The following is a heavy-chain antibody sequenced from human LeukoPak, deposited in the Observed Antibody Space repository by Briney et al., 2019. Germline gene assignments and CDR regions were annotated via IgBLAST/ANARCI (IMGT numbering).Heavy chain of an antibody. CDR1: GGSISSGGYS. CDR3: ARDRPSDGYNYAYYGMDV. D-gene: IGHD5-24*01. J-gene: IGHJ6*02. CDR2: IYYSGST. V-gene: IGHV4-61*08. Sequence: PSQTLSLTCAVSGGSISSGGYSWSWIRQPPGKGLEWIGYIYYSGSTNYNPSLKSRVTISVDTSKNQFSLKLSSVTAADTAVYYCARDRPSDGYNYAYYGMDVWGQGTTVTVSS.